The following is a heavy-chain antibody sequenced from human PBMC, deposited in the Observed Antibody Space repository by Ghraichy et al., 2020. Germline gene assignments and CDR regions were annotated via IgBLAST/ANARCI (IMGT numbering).Heavy chain of an antibody. V-gene: IGHV1-18*04. J-gene: IGHJ4*02. Sequence: ASVKVSCKASGYTFTSYGISWVRQAPGQGLEWMGWISTYNDYRNYAQKFQGRVTMTTDTATSTAYMELRSLRSDDTAVYYCAREIRYFDWSPADYWGQGTLVTXTS. CDR3: AREIRYFDWSPADY. CDR1: GYTFTSYG. CDR2: ISTYNDYR. D-gene: IGHD3-9*01.